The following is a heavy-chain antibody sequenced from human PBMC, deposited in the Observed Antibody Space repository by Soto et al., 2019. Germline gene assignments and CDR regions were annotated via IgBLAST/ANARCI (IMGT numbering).Heavy chain of an antibody. CDR3: ARESGDNWDYEAY. Sequence: PGESLKISCKGSGYSFAGYWITWVRQKPGKGLEWMGRIDPSDSQTYYSPSFRGHVTISATKSITTVFLQWSSLTAADSAVYYCARESGDNWDYEAYWGQGTPVTVSS. CDR1: GYSFAGYW. CDR2: IDPSDSQT. V-gene: IGHV5-10-1*01. J-gene: IGHJ4*02. D-gene: IGHD1-7*01.